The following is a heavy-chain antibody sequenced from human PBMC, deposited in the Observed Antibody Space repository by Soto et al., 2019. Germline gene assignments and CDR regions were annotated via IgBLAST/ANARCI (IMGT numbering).Heavy chain of an antibody. CDR3: ARDTAMSKNYYYYGMDV. CDR1: GYTCTSYG. D-gene: IGHD5-18*01. Sequence: QVQLVQSGAEVKKPGASVKVSCKASGYTCTSYGISWVRQAPGQGLEWMGWISAYNGNTNYAQKLQGRVTMTTDTSTSTAYMELRSLRSDDTAVYYCARDTAMSKNYYYYGMDVWGQGTTVTVSS. CDR2: ISAYNGNT. V-gene: IGHV1-18*01. J-gene: IGHJ6*02.